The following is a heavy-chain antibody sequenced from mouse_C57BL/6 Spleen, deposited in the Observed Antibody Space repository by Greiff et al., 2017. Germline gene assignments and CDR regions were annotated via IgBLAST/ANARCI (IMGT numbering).Heavy chain of an antibody. CDR1: GYTFTSYW. CDR2: LNPSTGGT. CDR3: ARGDFYYGSRIDY. Sequence: VQLQQPGTELVKPGASVKLSCKASGYTFTSYWMHWVKQRPGQGLEWIGNLNPSTGGTNYNEKFKSKATLTVDKSSSTAYMQLSSLTSEDSAVYSCARGDFYYGSRIDYWGQGTTLTVSS. V-gene: IGHV1-53*01. D-gene: IGHD1-1*01. J-gene: IGHJ2*01.